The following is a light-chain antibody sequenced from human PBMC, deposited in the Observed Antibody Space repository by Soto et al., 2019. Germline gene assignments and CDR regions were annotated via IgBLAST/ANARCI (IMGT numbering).Light chain of an antibody. CDR2: YIS. J-gene: IGKJ5*01. V-gene: IGKV3D-15*01. CDR1: QSAVNF. CDR3: QQHNQWPIT. Sequence: MTQSPATLSVSPGETASLSCRASQSAVNFLAWYQQKPGQAPRRLIYYISTRATGIPARSSGSGSGTEFTLTINSLQSEDSAVYYCQQHNQWPITFGQGTRLEIK.